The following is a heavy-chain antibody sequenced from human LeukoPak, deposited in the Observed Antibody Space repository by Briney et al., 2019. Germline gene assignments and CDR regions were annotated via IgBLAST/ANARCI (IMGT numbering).Heavy chain of an antibody. Sequence: PGGSLRLSCAAPGFTFSSYAMSWVRQAPGKGLEWVSAISGSGGSTYYADSVKGRFTISRDNSKNTLYLQMNSLRAEDTAVYYCAKDPAYSSSWYDYWGQGTLVTVSS. V-gene: IGHV3-23*01. CDR3: AKDPAYSSSWYDY. CDR1: GFTFSSYA. J-gene: IGHJ4*02. CDR2: ISGSGGST. D-gene: IGHD6-13*01.